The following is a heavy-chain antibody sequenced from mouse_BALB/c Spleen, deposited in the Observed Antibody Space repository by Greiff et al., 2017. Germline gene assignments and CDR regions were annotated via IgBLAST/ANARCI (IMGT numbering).Heavy chain of an antibody. Sequence: QVQLQQSGPELVRPGVSVKISCKGSGYTFTDYAMHWVKQSHAKSLEWIGVISTYYGNTNYNQKFKGKATMTVDKSSSTAYMELARLTSEDSAIYYCARGGGSSFFAYWGQGTLVTVSA. CDR3: ARGGGSSFFAY. D-gene: IGHD1-1*01. V-gene: IGHV1-67*01. J-gene: IGHJ3*01. CDR1: GYTFTDYA. CDR2: ISTYYGNT.